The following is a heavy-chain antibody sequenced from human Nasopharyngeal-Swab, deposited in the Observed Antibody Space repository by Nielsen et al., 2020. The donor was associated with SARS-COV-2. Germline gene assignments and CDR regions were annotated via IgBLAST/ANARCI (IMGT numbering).Heavy chain of an antibody. CDR3: VKMGISAAGTPVMDV. CDR2: ITWNGVII. Sequence: GGSLRLSCTASGFSFDEYAMHWVRQAPGKGLEWVSGITWNGVIIGYGDSVKGRFTVSRDNAKNSLYLQMNSLRAEDTALYYCVKMGISAAGTPVMDVWGQGATVTVSS. CDR1: GFSFDEYA. J-gene: IGHJ6*02. D-gene: IGHD6-13*01. V-gene: IGHV3-9*01.